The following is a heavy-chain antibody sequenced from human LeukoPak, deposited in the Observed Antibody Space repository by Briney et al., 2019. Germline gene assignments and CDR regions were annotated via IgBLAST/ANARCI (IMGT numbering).Heavy chain of an antibody. CDR3: AKLPWGARTVESIDY. CDR2: ISGSGGST. CDR1: GFSFSSFA. J-gene: IGHJ4*02. V-gene: IGHV3-23*01. D-gene: IGHD7-27*01. Sequence: PGGSLRLSCTASGFSFSSFAMSWVRQAPGKGLEWVSTISGSGGSTYYADSVKGRFTTSRDNSKNTLYLQMSSLRADDSAVYFCAKLPWGARTVESIDYWGQGTLVTVSS.